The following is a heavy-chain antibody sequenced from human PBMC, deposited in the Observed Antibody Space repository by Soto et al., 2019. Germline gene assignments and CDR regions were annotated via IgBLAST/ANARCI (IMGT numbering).Heavy chain of an antibody. J-gene: IGHJ4*02. CDR3: AGWKETTVTTDYFDY. CDR2: IIPILGIA. Sequence: ASVKVSCKASGGTFSSYTISWVRQAPGQGHEWMGRIIPILGIANYAQKFQGRVTITADKSTSTAYMELSSLRSEDTAVYYCAGWKETTVTTDYFDYWGQGTLVTVSS. V-gene: IGHV1-69*02. CDR1: GGTFSSYT. D-gene: IGHD4-17*01.